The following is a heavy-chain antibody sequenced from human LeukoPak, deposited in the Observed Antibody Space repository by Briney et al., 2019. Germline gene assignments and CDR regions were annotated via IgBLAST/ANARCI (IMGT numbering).Heavy chain of an antibody. J-gene: IGHJ3*02. CDR3: ARDRLRGSRAFDI. Sequence: GGSLRLSCAASGFTFSRHWMHWVRQVPGKGLVWVSRINGDESSTNYADSVKGRFTISRDNAKNSLYLQMNSLRAEDTAVYYCARDRLRGSRAFDIWGQGTMVTVSS. CDR2: INGDESST. CDR1: GFTFSRHW. V-gene: IGHV3-74*01. D-gene: IGHD5-12*01.